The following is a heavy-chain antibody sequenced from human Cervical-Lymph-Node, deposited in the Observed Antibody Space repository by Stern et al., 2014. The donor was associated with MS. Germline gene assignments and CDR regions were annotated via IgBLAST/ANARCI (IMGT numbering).Heavy chain of an antibody. CDR1: GGTFRNFA. J-gene: IGHJ6*02. D-gene: IGHD2-2*01. CDR3: ASAHPATRRGYKGMNV. V-gene: IGHV1-69*01. CDR2: IIPVFGTP. Sequence: QVQLVESGSEVRKPGSSVNVTCKASGGTFRNFAVNWVRQAPGQGLEWVGGIIPVFGTPTYAQKFQGRVTIISDESTNTVYVELSSLTTDDTATYFCASAHPATRRGYKGMNVWGQGTTIAVSS.